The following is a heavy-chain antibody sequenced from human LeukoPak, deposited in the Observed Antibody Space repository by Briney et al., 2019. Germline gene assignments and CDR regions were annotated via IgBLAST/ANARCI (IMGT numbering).Heavy chain of an antibody. Sequence: SETLSLTCTVSGGSISSYYWSWIRQPPGKGLEWIGYIYYSGSTNYNPSLKSRVTISVDTSKNHFSLKLSSVTAADTAVYYCARSTFTNLGAAFDVWGQGTMVAVSS. V-gene: IGHV4-59*01. CDR2: IYYSGST. CDR1: GGSISSYY. J-gene: IGHJ3*01. D-gene: IGHD2-8*01. CDR3: ARSTFTNLGAAFDV.